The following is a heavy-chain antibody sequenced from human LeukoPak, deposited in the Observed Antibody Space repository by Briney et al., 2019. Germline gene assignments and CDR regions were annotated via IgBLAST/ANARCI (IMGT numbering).Heavy chain of an antibody. D-gene: IGHD5-12*01. Sequence: GGSLRLSCAASGFILSRYTINWVRQAPGKGLEWLASISGDSVKGPFTVSRDNAKNSLYLQMNSLRAEDTAVYYCARSRLRFSHNYYYYMDVWGKGTTVTVSS. CDR1: GFILSRYT. V-gene: IGHV3-21*01. J-gene: IGHJ6*03. CDR3: ARSRLRFSHNYYYYMDV. CDR2: ISG.